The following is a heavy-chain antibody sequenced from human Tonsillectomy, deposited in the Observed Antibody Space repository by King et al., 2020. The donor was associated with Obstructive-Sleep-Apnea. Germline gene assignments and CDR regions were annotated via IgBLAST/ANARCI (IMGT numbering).Heavy chain of an antibody. V-gene: IGHV3-30*02. J-gene: IGHJ4*02. CDR2: IRYDGSNK. D-gene: IGHD3-22*01. CDR1: GFTFSTCG. CDR3: AKDRYDSSGY. Sequence: QLVQSGGGVVQPGGSLRLSCAASGFTFSTCGMHWVRQAPGKGLEGVTFIRYDGSNKDYADSVKGRITISRDNSKNTLYLQMNSLGAEDTAVYYCAKDRYDSSGYWGQGTLVTVSS.